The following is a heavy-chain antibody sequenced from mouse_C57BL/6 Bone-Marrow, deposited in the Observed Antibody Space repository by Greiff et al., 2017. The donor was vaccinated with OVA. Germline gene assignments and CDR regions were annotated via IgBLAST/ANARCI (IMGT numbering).Heavy chain of an antibody. V-gene: IGHV1-15*01. D-gene: IGHD2-1*01. CDR1: GYTFPDYE. CDR3: TRSKLYGNYEAY. J-gene: IGHJ3*01. CDR2: IDPETGGT. Sequence: QVQLKQSGAELVRPGASVTLSCKASGYTFPDYEMHWVKQTPVHGLEWIGAIDPETGGTAYNQKFKGKAILTADKSSSTAYMELRSLTSEDSAVYYCTRSKLYGNYEAYWGQGTLVTVAA.